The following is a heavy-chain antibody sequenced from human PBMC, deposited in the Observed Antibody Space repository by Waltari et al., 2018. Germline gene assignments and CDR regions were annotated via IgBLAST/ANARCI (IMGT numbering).Heavy chain of an antibody. Sequence: QLQLQESGPGLVKPSETLSLTCTVSGGSISSSSYYWGWIRQPPGKGLEWIGSIYYSGSTYYNPTLKSRVTISVDTSKNQFSLKLSSVTAADTAVYYCARQGWELFPFDYWGQGTLVTVSS. CDR1: GGSISSSSYY. CDR2: IYYSGST. J-gene: IGHJ4*02. CDR3: ARQGWELFPFDY. D-gene: IGHD1-26*01. V-gene: IGHV4-39*01.